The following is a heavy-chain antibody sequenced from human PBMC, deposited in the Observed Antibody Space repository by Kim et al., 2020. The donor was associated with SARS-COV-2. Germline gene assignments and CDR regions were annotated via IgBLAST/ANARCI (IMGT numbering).Heavy chain of an antibody. V-gene: IGHV3-11*03. CDR2: ISSSSSYT. CDR3: ARSLFSGSLRSAAYFFDY. CDR1: GFSFSDYY. Sequence: GGSLRLSCAASGFSFSDYYMSWIRQAPGKGLEWVSYISSSSSYTNYADSVKGRFTISRDNVKNSLSLQMNGLRAEDTAVYYCARSLFSGSLRSAAYFFDYWGQRTLVTVSS. D-gene: IGHD2-15*01. J-gene: IGHJ4*02.